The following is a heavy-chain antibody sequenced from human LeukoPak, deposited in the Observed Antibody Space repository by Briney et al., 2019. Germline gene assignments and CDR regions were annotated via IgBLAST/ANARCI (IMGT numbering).Heavy chain of an antibody. CDR2: IYPGDSDT. CDR3: ARRSITMTNPPDY. J-gene: IGHJ4*02. V-gene: IGHV5-51*01. D-gene: IGHD3-22*01. Sequence: GESLKISFKGSGYSFTSYWIGWVRQMPGKGLEWMGIIYPGDSDTRYSPSFQGQVTISADKSISTAYLQWSSLKASDTAMYYCARRSITMTNPPDYWGQGTLVTVSS. CDR1: GYSFTSYW.